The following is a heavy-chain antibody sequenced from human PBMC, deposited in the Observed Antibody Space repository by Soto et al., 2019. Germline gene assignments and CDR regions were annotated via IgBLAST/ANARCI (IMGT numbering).Heavy chain of an antibody. CDR1: GGSFRTYT. Sequence: QVQLVQSGVEVKKPGSSVKVSCKASGGSFRTYTVFWVRQAPGQGLEWMGRIIPMFEIANYAQRFQGRVTFNADKSTGTVYMEMISLTSDDTAIYFCTRGSWSAEVFDIWGQGTLVTVSP. CDR2: IIPMFEIA. CDR3: TRGSWSAEVFDI. D-gene: IGHD6-13*01. V-gene: IGHV1-69*02. J-gene: IGHJ3*02.